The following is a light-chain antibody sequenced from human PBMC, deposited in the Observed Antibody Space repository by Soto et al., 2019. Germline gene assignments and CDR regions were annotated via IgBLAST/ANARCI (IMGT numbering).Light chain of an antibody. V-gene: IGKV3-20*01. CDR1: QSVPSNF. CDR3: HLYGTSLT. J-gene: IGKJ4*01. CDR2: GAS. Sequence: NMLTQSPGTLYLSPGASATLFCRASQSVPSNFLAWYNQRPGQAPRLLIYGASNRATGIPDRFSGSVSGTDFTLTISRLEPEDFVVYYCHLYGTSLTFGGWTRVEI.